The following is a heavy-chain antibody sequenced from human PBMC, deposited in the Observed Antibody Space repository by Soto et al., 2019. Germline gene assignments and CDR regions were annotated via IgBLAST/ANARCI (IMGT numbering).Heavy chain of an antibody. Sequence: PSETLSLTCAVSGGSISSGGYSWTWIRQPPGKGLEWIGYIYHSGSTYYNPSLKSRVTISVDRSKNQFSLKLSSVTAADTAVYYCARSIDPWGQGTLVTVSS. CDR2: IYHSGST. CDR1: GGSISSGGYS. J-gene: IGHJ5*02. V-gene: IGHV4-30-2*01. CDR3: ARSIDP.